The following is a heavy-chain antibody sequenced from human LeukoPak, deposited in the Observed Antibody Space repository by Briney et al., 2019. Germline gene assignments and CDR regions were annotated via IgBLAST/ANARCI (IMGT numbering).Heavy chain of an antibody. CDR2: IKSKTDGGTT. V-gene: IGHV3-15*01. CDR3: VDDDAFDI. Sequence: PAGSLRLSCAASGFTFSNAWKSWVRQAPGKGQEWVGRIKSKTDGGTTDYAAPVKGRFTISRDDSKNTLYLQMNSLKTEDTAVYRCVDDDAFDIWGQGTMVTVSS. D-gene: IGHD1-1*01. J-gene: IGHJ3*02. CDR1: GFTFSNAW.